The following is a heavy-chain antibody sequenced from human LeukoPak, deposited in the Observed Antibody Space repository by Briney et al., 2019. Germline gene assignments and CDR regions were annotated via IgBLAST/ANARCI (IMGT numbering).Heavy chain of an antibody. CDR1: GFTFSSYW. CDR3: ARAAYDYVWGSYRHPDY. Sequence: PGGSLRLSCAASGFTFSSYWMSWVRQAPGKGLEGVANIKQDGSEKYYVDSVKGRFTISRDNAKNSLYLQMNSLRAEDTAVYYCARAAYDYVWGSYRHPDYWGQGTLVTVSS. V-gene: IGHV3-7*01. J-gene: IGHJ4*02. CDR2: IKQDGSEK. D-gene: IGHD3-16*02.